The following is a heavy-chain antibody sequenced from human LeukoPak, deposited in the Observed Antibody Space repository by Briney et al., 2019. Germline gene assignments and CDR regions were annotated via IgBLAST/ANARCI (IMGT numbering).Heavy chain of an antibody. D-gene: IGHD2-21*02. CDR2: IKEDGSER. CDR1: AFIFSGHW. V-gene: IGHV3-7*03. Sequence: AGGSLRLSCEGSAFIFSGHWMNWVRQTPGKGLEWVASIKEDGSERQYVDSVKGRFSISRDNTKGSLFLQLNSLRAEDTAVYYCAREAYRGGDCYYFQHWGQGTLVTVSS. J-gene: IGHJ1*01. CDR3: AREAYRGGDCYYFQH.